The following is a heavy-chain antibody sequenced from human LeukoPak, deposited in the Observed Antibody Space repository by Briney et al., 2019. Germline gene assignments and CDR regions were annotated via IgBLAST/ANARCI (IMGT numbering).Heavy chain of an antibody. CDR2: INHSGST. Sequence: SETLSLTCAVYGGSFSGYYWSWIRQPPGKGLEWIGEINHSGSTNYNPSLKSRVTISVDTSKNQFSLKLSSVTAADTAVYYCARHSLWFGESLGSFDIWGQGTMVTVSS. CDR1: GGSFSGYY. V-gene: IGHV4-34*01. D-gene: IGHD3-10*01. CDR3: ARHSLWFGESLGSFDI. J-gene: IGHJ3*02.